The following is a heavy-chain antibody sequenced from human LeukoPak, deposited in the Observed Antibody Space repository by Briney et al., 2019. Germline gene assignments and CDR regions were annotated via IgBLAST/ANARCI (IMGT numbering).Heavy chain of an antibody. Sequence: GESLKISCKGSGYSFTSYWIGWVRQMPGKGLEWMGIIYPGDSDTRYSPSFQGQVTISVDKSISTAYLQWSSLKASDTAMYYCARGAVAGIFYYGMDVWGQGTTVTVSS. J-gene: IGHJ6*02. V-gene: IGHV5-51*01. CDR2: IYPGDSDT. CDR1: GYSFTSYW. D-gene: IGHD6-19*01. CDR3: ARGAVAGIFYYGMDV.